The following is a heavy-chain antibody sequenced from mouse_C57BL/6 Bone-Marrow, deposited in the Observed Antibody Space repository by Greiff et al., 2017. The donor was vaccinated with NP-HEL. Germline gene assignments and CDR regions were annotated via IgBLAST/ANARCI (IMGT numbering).Heavy chain of an antibody. CDR2: IDPSDSYT. V-gene: IGHV1-50*01. Sequence: VQLQQPGAELVKPGASVKLSCKASGYTFTSYWMQWVKQRPGQGLEWIGEIDPSDSYTNYNQKFKGKATLTVDTSSSTAYMQLSSLTSEDSAVYYCARPYGYDGYAMDYWGQGTSVTVSS. CDR1: GYTFTSYW. D-gene: IGHD2-2*01. J-gene: IGHJ4*01. CDR3: ARPYGYDGYAMDY.